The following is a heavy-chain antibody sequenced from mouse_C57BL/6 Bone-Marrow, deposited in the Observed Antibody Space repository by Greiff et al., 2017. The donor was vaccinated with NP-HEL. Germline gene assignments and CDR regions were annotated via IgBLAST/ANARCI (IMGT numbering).Heavy chain of an antibody. CDR1: GFSLTSYG. CDR2: IWSGGST. V-gene: IGHV2-4*01. Sequence: QVQLQQSGPGLVQPSQSLSITCTVSGFSLTSYGVHWVRQPPGKGLEWLGVIWSGGSTDYNAAFISRLSISKDNSKSQVFFKMNSLQADDTAIYYCAKNFLYYGYYAMDYWGQGTSVTVSS. CDR3: AKNFLYYGYYAMDY. D-gene: IGHD2-1*01. J-gene: IGHJ4*01.